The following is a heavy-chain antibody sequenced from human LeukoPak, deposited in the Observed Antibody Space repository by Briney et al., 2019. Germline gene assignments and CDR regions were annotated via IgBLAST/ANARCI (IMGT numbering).Heavy chain of an antibody. D-gene: IGHD5-18*01. V-gene: IGHV3-23*01. CDR2: LSVRGSTT. J-gene: IGHJ2*01. CDR1: GFTLSSYA. CDR3: AKGDSYGSYWYFAL. Sequence: GGSLRLSCAASGFTLSSYAMSWVRQAPGKGLEWVSGLSVRGSTTHSADSVKGRFIISRGNSKNTLYLRMNSLRVEDTAVYYCAKGDSYGSYWYFALWGRGTLVTVSS.